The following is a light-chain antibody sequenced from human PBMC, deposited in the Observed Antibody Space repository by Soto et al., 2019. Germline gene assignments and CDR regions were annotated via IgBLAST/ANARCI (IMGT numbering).Light chain of an antibody. CDR3: QQYGRSPFT. CDR2: GAS. J-gene: IGKJ3*01. V-gene: IGKV3-20*01. CDR1: QSVSSSY. Sequence: EIVLTQSPGTLSLSPGERATLSCRASQSVSSSYLAWYQQKPGQAPRLLIYGASSRATGIPGRFSGSGSGTDFTLTISRREPEDFAVYYGQQYGRSPFTFVPGTKVDIK.